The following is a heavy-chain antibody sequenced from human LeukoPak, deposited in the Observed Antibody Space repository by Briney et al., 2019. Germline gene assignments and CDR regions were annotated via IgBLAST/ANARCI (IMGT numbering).Heavy chain of an antibody. V-gene: IGHV3-30*18. CDR2: ISYDGSNK. J-gene: IGHJ3*02. CDR1: GFTFSSYG. D-gene: IGHD3-10*01. Sequence: GRSLRLSCAASGFTFSSYGMHWVSQAPGKGLEWVAVISYDGSNKYYADSVKGRFTISRDNSKNTLYLQMNSLRAEDTAVYYCANGPYYSLIWGQGTMVTVSS. CDR3: ANGPYYSLI.